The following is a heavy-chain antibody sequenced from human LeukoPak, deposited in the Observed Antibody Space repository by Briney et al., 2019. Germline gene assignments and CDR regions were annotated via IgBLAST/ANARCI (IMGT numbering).Heavy chain of an antibody. D-gene: IGHD2-15*01. J-gene: IGHJ6*03. V-gene: IGHV4-4*07. CDR3: ARDGRKVVAAKRYYYYYYMDV. Sequence: SETLSLTCTVSGGSISSYYWSWTRQPAGKGLEWIGRIYTSGSTNYNPSLKSRVTMSVDTSKNQFSLKLSSVTAADTAVYYCARDGRKVVAAKRYYYYYYMDVWGKGTTVTVSS. CDR1: GGSISSYY. CDR2: IYTSGST.